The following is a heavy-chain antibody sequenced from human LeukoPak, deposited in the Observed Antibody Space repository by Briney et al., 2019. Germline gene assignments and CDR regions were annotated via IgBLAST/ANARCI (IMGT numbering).Heavy chain of an antibody. CDR2: ISGSGGST. V-gene: IGHV3-23*01. J-gene: IGHJ4*02. Sequence: GGSLRLSCAASGFTFSSYAMSWVRQAPGKGLDWVSGISGSGGSTYYADSVKGRFTISRDNSKNTLYLQMNSLRAEDTAVYYCAKDRGYHGDYFDYWGQGTLVTVSS. D-gene: IGHD3-10*01. CDR1: GFTFSSYA. CDR3: AKDRGYHGDYFDY.